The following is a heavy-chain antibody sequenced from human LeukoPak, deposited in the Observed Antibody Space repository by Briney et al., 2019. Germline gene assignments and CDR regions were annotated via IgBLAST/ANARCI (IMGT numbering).Heavy chain of an antibody. CDR2: TREDGSEK. V-gene: IGHV3-7*01. CDR3: ARELAGHYYGSGSSFDY. Sequence: GGSLRLSCAASGFTFSNYWMSWVRQAPGKGLEWVANTREDGSEKYYVDSVKGRFTISRDNAKNSLYLQMNSLRAEDTAVYYCARELAGHYYGSGSSFDYWGQGTLVTVSS. J-gene: IGHJ4*02. CDR1: GFTFSNYW. D-gene: IGHD3-10*01.